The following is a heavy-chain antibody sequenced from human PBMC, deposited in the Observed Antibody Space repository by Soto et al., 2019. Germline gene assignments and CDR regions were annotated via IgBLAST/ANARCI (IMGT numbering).Heavy chain of an antibody. J-gene: IGHJ6*02. CDR3: ARSMVRGVITPPYYYYGMDV. CDR2: IYYSGST. V-gene: IGHV4-31*03. D-gene: IGHD3-10*01. Sequence: SETLSLTCTDSGGSISSGGYYWSWIRQNPGKGLEWIGYIYYSGSTYYNPSLKSRVTISVDTSKNQFSLKLSSVTAADTAVYYCARSMVRGVITPPYYYYGMDVWGQGTTVTVSS. CDR1: GGSISSGGYY.